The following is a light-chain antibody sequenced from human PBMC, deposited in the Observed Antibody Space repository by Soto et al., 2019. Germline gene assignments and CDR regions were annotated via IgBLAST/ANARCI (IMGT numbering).Light chain of an antibody. Sequence: EIVLTQSPGTLSLSPGERATLSCRASQSVSSSYLAWYQQKPGQAPRLLIYGASSRATGIPDRFSGSGSGTELTITISRMEPEDFAVYYCQQYGSSPPWTFGQGTKVEIK. CDR3: QQYGSSPPWT. CDR1: QSVSSSY. V-gene: IGKV3-20*01. CDR2: GAS. J-gene: IGKJ1*01.